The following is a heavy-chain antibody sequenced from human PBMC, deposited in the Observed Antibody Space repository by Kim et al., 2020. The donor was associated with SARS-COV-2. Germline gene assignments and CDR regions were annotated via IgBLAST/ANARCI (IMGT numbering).Heavy chain of an antibody. CDR3: ARAYGSGYNWFDP. V-gene: IGHV1-2*02. J-gene: IGHJ5*02. D-gene: IGHD3-10*01. CDR1: GYTFTGYY. Sequence: ASVKVSCKASGYTFTGYYMHWVRQAPGQGLEWMGWINPNSGGTNYAQKFQGRVTMTRDTSISTAYMELRRLRSDDTAVYYCARAYGSGYNWFDPWGQGPLVTVSS. CDR2: INPNSGGT.